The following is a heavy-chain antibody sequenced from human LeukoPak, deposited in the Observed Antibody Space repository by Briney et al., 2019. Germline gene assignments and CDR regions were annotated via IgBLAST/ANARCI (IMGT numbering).Heavy chain of an antibody. CDR3: ARAHYGSGPLH. D-gene: IGHD3-10*01. V-gene: IGHV1-46*01. Sequence: ASVKVSCKASGYTFTSYYMYWVRQAPGQGLEWMGIINPSGGSTSYAQKFQGRVTMTRDTSTSTVYMELSSLRSEDTAVYYRARAHYGSGPLHWGQGTLVTVSS. CDR2: INPSGGST. J-gene: IGHJ4*02. CDR1: GYTFTSYY.